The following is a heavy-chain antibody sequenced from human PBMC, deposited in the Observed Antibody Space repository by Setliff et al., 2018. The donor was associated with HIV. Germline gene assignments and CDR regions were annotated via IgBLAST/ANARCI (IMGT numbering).Heavy chain of an antibody. CDR1: GYTFTAYG. Sequence: ASVKVSCKPSGYTFTAYGLSWVRQAPGQGLEWMGWISTYSDETSYAQKLQGRVTMTTDTSTSTAYMEVRSLSYDDTAVYYCARDVEHMMDVWGQGTTVTVSS. V-gene: IGHV1-18*01. CDR2: ISTYSDET. J-gene: IGHJ6*02. CDR3: ARDVEHMMDV.